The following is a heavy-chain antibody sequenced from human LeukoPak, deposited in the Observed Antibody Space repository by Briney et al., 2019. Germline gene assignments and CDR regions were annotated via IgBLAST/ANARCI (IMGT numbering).Heavy chain of an antibody. CDR2: ISSSSSYI. CDR3: ASLPYSSSSPFDY. J-gene: IGHJ4*02. V-gene: IGHV3-21*01. Sequence: GGSLRLSCAASGFTFSSCSMNWVRQAPGKGLEWVSSISSSSSYIYYADSVKGRFTISRDNAKNSLYLQMNSLRAEDTAVYYCASLPYSSSSPFDYWGQGTLVTVSS. CDR1: GFTFSSCS. D-gene: IGHD6-6*01.